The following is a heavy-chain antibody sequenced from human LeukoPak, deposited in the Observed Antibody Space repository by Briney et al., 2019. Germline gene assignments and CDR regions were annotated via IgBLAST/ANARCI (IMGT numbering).Heavy chain of an antibody. CDR2: ISSSSSHI. D-gene: IGHD2-2*01. CDR1: GFTFSIYS. CDR3: ARSGQGGYCSSTSCYLYAFDI. V-gene: IGHV3-21*01. Sequence: GGSLRLPCAASGFTFSIYSVHWVRQATGKALELLTSISSSSSHIYYRDSVKRRFTISRENAKNSLYLQMNSLRAEDTAVYYCARSGQGGYCSSTSCYLYAFDIWGQGTMVTVSS. J-gene: IGHJ3*02.